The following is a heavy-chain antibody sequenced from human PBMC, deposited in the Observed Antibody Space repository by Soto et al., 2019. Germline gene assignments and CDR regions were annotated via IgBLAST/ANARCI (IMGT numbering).Heavy chain of an antibody. CDR2: IYYSGST. D-gene: IGHD1-7*01. Sequence: SETLSLTCTVSGGSISSGDYYWSWIRQPPGKGLEWIGYIYYSGSTYYKPSLKSRVTISVDTSKNQLSLNLSSVTAADTTVYYCARGGPNYCDYFDYWGQGTLVTVSS. V-gene: IGHV4-30-4*01. J-gene: IGHJ4*02. CDR1: GGSISSGDYY. CDR3: ARGGPNYCDYFDY.